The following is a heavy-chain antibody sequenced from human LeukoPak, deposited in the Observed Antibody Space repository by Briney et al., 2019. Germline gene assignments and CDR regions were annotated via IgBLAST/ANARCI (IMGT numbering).Heavy chain of an antibody. CDR2: ISSSSSYI. V-gene: IGHV3-21*01. CDR3: ARGRAVVDAFDI. Sequence: GGSLRLSCAAFGFTFSSYSMNWVRQAPGERLEWVSSISSSSSYIYYADSVKGRFTISRDNAKNSLYLQMNSLRAEDTAVYYCARGRAVVDAFDIWGQGTMVTVSS. J-gene: IGHJ3*02. D-gene: IGHD6-19*01. CDR1: GFTFSSYS.